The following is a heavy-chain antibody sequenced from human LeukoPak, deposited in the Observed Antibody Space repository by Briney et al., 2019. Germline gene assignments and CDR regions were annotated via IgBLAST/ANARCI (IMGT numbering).Heavy chain of an antibody. D-gene: IGHD5-18*01. CDR3: ARVDTAMAPIDY. V-gene: IGHV4-59*01. Sequence: SETLSLTCTVSGDSISSYYWSWIRQPPGKGLKWIGYIYYSGSTNYNPSLKSRVTISVDTSKNQFSLELSSVTAADTAVYYCARVDTAMAPIDYWGQGTLVTVSS. CDR1: GDSISSYY. J-gene: IGHJ4*02. CDR2: IYYSGST.